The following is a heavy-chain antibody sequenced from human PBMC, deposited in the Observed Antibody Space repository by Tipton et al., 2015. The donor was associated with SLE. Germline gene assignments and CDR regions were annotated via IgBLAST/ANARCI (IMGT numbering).Heavy chain of an antibody. Sequence: TLSLTCTVSGGSISTADFYWSWFLQHPGKGLAWIGYIYYTMSAYYNPSLKSRVIISLDTSKNHFSLKLSSVTAADTAVYYCARVPRTFYYDYSGHFDYWGPGTLVTVSS. CDR2: IYYTMSA. V-gene: IGHV4-31*03. CDR1: GGSISTADFY. J-gene: IGHJ4*02. D-gene: IGHD3-22*01. CDR3: ARVPRTFYYDYSGHFDY.